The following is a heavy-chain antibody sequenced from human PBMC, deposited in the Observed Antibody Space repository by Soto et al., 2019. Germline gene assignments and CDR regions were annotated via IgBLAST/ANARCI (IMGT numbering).Heavy chain of an antibody. Sequence: SVKVSCKASGGTFSSYAISWVRQAPVQGLEWMGGIIPIFGTANYAQKFQGRVTITADESTSTAYMELSSLRSEDTAVYYCARGLIVVVPAAEYNWFDPWGQGTLVTVSS. V-gene: IGHV1-69*01. D-gene: IGHD2-2*01. CDR2: IIPIFGTA. CDR1: GGTFSSYA. J-gene: IGHJ5*02. CDR3: ARGLIVVVPAAEYNWFDP.